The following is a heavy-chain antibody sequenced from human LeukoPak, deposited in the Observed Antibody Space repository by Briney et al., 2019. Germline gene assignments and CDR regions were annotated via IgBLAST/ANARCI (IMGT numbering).Heavy chain of an antibody. CDR2: ISGGGTIT. CDR1: DFSFTTYA. D-gene: IGHD3-10*01. J-gene: IGHJ4*02. CDR3: VKESSLLRGPLVIYYFDF. V-gene: IGHV3-23*01. Sequence: GGSLRLSCAASDFSFTTYAMSRVRQAPGKGLEWVSSISGGGTITYYADSVKGRFTISRDNSKNTLYLQMNSLRAEDTAVYYCVKESSLLRGPLVIYYFDFWGQGTLATVSS.